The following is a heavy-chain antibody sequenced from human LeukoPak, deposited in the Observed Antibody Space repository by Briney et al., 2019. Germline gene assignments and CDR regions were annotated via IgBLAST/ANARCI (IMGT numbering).Heavy chain of an antibody. D-gene: IGHD1-1*01. Sequence: SETLSLTCTVYGGSFSGYYWSWIRQPPGKGLEWIGEINHSGSTNYNPSLKSRVTISVGTSKNQFSLKLSSVTAADTAVYYCARTTTLPYYYYYYMDVWGKGTTVTVSS. J-gene: IGHJ6*03. CDR3: ARTTTLPYYYYYYMDV. CDR1: GGSFSGYY. V-gene: IGHV4-34*01. CDR2: INHSGST.